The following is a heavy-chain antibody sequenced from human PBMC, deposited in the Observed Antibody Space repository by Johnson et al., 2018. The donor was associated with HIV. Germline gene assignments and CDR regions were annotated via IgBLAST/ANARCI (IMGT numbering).Heavy chain of an antibody. CDR2: INWNGGST. Sequence: VQMVESGGGLVQPGRSLRLSCTASGFTFGDYAMSWVRQAPGKGLEWVSGINWNGGSTGYADSVKGRFTISRDNAKNSLYLQMNSLRAEDTALYYCARELIVGATNAFDIWGQGTMVTVSS. V-gene: IGHV3-20*04. CDR1: GFTFGDYA. J-gene: IGHJ3*02. CDR3: ARELIVGATNAFDI. D-gene: IGHD1-26*01.